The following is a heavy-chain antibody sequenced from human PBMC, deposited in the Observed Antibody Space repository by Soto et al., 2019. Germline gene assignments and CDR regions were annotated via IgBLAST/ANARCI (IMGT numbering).Heavy chain of an antibody. CDR3: ARKPAYSSGWYAFDI. CDR1: GYSFTSYW. V-gene: IGHV5-51*01. Sequence: PGESLKISCKGSGYSFTSYWIGWVRQMPGKGLEWMGIIYPGDSDTRYSPSFQGQVTISADKSISTAYLQWSSLKASDTAMYYCARKPAYSSGWYAFDIWGQGTMVTVPS. J-gene: IGHJ3*02. CDR2: IYPGDSDT. D-gene: IGHD6-19*01.